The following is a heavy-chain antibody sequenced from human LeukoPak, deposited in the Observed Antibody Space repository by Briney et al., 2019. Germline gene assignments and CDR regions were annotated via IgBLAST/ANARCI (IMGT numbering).Heavy chain of an antibody. D-gene: IGHD3-22*01. Sequence: SVKVSCKASGYTFIGYYIHWVRQAPGQGLEWMGGIIPIFGTANYAQKFQGRVTITADESTSTAYMELSSLRSEDTAVYYCARIVYYYDSSGYYSSGWYYMDVWGKGTTVTISS. CDR3: ARIVYYYDSSGYYSSGWYYMDV. CDR2: IIPIFGTA. V-gene: IGHV1-69*13. CDR1: GYTFIGYY. J-gene: IGHJ6*03.